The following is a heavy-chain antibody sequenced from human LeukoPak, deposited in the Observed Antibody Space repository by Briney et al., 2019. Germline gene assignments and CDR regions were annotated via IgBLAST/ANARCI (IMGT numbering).Heavy chain of an antibody. CDR2: TSYNGNIK. J-gene: IGHJ4*02. D-gene: IGHD3-22*01. CDR1: GFTFSSYS. CDR3: AKGDNYYDSSGYYYVRALFDY. V-gene: IGHV3-30*18. Sequence: GGSLRLSCAASGFTFSSYSMHWVRQAPGKGLEWVAGTSYNGNIKYYADYVKGRFSISRDNSKNTLYLQMDSLRAEDTAVYYCAKGDNYYDSSGYYYVRALFDYWGQGTLVTVSS.